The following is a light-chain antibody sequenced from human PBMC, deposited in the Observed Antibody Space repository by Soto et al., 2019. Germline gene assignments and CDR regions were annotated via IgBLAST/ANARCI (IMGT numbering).Light chain of an antibody. J-gene: IGKJ5*01. CDR2: DVS. V-gene: IGKV3-15*01. CDR3: QQYNNWPFS. CDR1: QGVTTN. Sequence: EIVMTQSPATLSVSPGERATLSCRAGQGVTTNFAWCQQKSGQSPRLLIYDVSIRATGVPARFSGTGSETDFTLTISGLQSEDSAVYFCQQYNNWPFSFGQGTRLEIK.